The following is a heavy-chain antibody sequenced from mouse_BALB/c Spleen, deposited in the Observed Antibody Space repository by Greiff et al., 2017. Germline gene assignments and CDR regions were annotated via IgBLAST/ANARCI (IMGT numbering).Heavy chain of an antibody. CDR3: ARHEGVSMDY. V-gene: IGHV5-12-1*01. CDR1: GFAFSSYD. Sequence: EVQLVESGGGLVKPGGSLKLSCAASGFAFSSYDMSWVRQTPEKRLEWVAYISSGGGSTYYPDTVKGRFTISRDNAKNTLYLQMSSLKSEDTAMYYCARHEGVSMDYWGQGTSVTVSS. CDR2: ISSGGGST. J-gene: IGHJ4*01.